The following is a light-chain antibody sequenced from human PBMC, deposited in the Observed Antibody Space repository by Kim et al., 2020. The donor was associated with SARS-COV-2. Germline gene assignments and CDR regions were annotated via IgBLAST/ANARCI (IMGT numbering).Light chain of an antibody. CDR1: SSDVGGYNY. CDR3: SSYAGSNNVL. CDR2: ELD. V-gene: IGLV2-8*01. J-gene: IGLJ2*01. Sequence: GQSVASSCTGTSSDVGGYNYGSWYQQHPGKAPKLMIYELDKRPSGVPDRFSGSKSGNTASLTVSGLQAEDEADYYCSSYAGSNNVLFGGGTQLTVL.